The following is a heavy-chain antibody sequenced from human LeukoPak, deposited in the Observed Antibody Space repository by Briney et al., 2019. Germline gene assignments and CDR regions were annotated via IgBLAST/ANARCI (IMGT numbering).Heavy chain of an antibody. CDR3: ARMSYDSRPV. CDR2: TYYRSKWFN. CDR1: GDSFSSNSAA. V-gene: IGHV6-1*01. Sequence: KTSQTLSLTCAISGDSFSSNSAAWNWIRQSPSRGLEWLGRTYYRSKWFNNYAVSVKSRITINPDSSKNQYSLHLNSVTPEDTAVYYCARMSYDSRPVWGQGTLVTVSS. J-gene: IGHJ4*02. D-gene: IGHD2-8*01.